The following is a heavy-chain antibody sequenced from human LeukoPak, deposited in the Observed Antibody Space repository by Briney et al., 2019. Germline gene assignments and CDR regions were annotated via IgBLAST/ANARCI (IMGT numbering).Heavy chain of an antibody. CDR2: INTDGSN. V-gene: IGHV3-74*01. J-gene: IGHJ4*02. D-gene: IGHD4-17*01. CDR3: ARGLYGAYGTDY. CDR1: GFTFSNYW. Sequence: GESLRLSCAASGFTFSNYWIHWVRQAPGKGLVWVSRINTDGSNYYADSVKGRFTISRDNAKNTLYLQMNSLRAEDTAVYYCARGLYGAYGTDYWGQGTLVTVSS.